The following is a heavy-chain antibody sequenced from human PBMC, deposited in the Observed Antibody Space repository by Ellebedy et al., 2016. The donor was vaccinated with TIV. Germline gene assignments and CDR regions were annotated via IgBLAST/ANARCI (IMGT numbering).Heavy chain of an antibody. Sequence: GGSLRLSXEASGFIFNSFAMHWVRQAPGKGLEWVALISYDGSDKEYADSVKGRFTISRDNFRNTLYLEMNSLRVGDTALYYCALGDTMVRHWGQGALVTVSS. CDR1: GFIFNSFA. J-gene: IGHJ1*01. D-gene: IGHD3-10*01. CDR2: ISYDGSDK. CDR3: ALGDTMVRH. V-gene: IGHV3-30*03.